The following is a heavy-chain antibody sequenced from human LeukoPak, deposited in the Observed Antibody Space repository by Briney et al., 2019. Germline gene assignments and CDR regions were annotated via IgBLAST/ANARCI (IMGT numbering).Heavy chain of an antibody. J-gene: IGHJ4*02. V-gene: IGHV4-39*01. CDR1: GGSISSSSYY. Sequence: SETLSLTCTVSGGSISSSSYYWGWIRQPPGKGLEWIGSIYYSGSTYYNPSLKSRVTISVDTSKNQFSLKLSSVTAADTAVYYCARQDESLGSGPYFDYWGQGTLATASS. D-gene: IGHD3-16*01. CDR2: IYYSGST. CDR3: ARQDESLGSGPYFDY.